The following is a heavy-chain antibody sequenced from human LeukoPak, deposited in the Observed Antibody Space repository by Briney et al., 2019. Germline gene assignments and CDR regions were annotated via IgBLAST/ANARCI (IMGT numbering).Heavy chain of an antibody. Sequence: PSETLSLTCTVSGGSISSYYWSWIRQPPGKGLEWIGYIYYSGSTNYNPSLKSRVTISVDTSKNQFSLKLSSVTAADTAVYCCARVHASLGISDYYYYGMDVWGQGTTVTVSS. CDR1: GGSISSYY. D-gene: IGHD7-27*01. J-gene: IGHJ6*02. CDR3: ARVHASLGISDYYYYGMDV. V-gene: IGHV4-59*01. CDR2: IYYSGST.